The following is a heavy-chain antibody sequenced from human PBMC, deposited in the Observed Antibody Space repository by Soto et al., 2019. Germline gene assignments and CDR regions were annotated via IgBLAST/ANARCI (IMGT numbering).Heavy chain of an antibody. Sequence: SETLSLTCAVYGGSSSGYYGSWILQPPGKGLEWIGEINHSGSTNYNPSLKSRLTISVDTSKNQFSLKLSSVTAADTAVYYCARDGLWFGELLPTKRPSGMDVWGQGTTVTVSS. J-gene: IGHJ6*02. D-gene: IGHD3-10*01. CDR3: ARDGLWFGELLPTKRPSGMDV. CDR2: INHSGST. CDR1: GGSSSGYY. V-gene: IGHV4-34*01.